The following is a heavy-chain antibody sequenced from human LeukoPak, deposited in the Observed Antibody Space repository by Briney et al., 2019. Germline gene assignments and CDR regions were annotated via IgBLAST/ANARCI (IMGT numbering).Heavy chain of an antibody. V-gene: IGHV3-74*01. J-gene: IGHJ4*02. CDR1: GFTFSSYW. Sequence: SGGSLRLSCAASGFTFSSYWMHWVRQAPGKGLVWVSRINTDGSSTSYADSVKGRFTISRDNAKNTLYLQMNSLRAEDTAVYYCAKSLVTMDFWSGYSYFDYWGQGTLVTVSS. D-gene: IGHD3-3*01. CDR3: AKSLVTMDFWSGYSYFDY. CDR2: INTDGSST.